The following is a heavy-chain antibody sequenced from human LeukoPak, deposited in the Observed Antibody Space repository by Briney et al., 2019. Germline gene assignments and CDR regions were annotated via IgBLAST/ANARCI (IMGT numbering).Heavy chain of an antibody. D-gene: IGHD2-2*03. Sequence: GGTLRLSCAASGFTFSSYGMSWVRQAPGKGLEWVSVIYSGGNTYYADSVKGRFTISRDNSKNTLYLQMNSLRAEDTAVYYCARGPRGYSDWIDPWGQGTLVTVSS. V-gene: IGHV3-53*01. CDR1: GFTFSSYG. CDR3: ARGPRGYSDWIDP. CDR2: IYSGGNT. J-gene: IGHJ5*02.